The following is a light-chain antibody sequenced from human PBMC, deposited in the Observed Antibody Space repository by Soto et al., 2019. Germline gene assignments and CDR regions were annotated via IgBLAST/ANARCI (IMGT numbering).Light chain of an antibody. CDR2: GAS. CDR3: KHYNHCPPFT. CDR1: QRVNSA. V-gene: IGKV3-15*01. Sequence: VMTQSQATLSVSPGERATLSCRASQRVNSALAWYQQKPGQAPRLLIYGASTRATGIPARFSGSGSGTEFTLTISSLQSEDLAVYYGKHYNHCPPFTFGGGTKVEIK. J-gene: IGKJ4*01.